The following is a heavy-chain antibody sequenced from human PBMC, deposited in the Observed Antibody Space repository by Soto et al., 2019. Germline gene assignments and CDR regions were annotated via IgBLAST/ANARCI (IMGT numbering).Heavy chain of an antibody. V-gene: IGHV1-18*01. Sequence: ASVKVSCEASGYTFSNYGISWVRQAPGQGLEWMGWISGYNGNTNYAQNFQGRVTMTADPSTRTAYMDLRSLRSDDTAVYFCARKSSSSSWFDPWGQGTLVTVSS. CDR3: ARKSSSSSWFDP. D-gene: IGHD6-6*01. J-gene: IGHJ5*02. CDR2: ISGYNGNT. CDR1: GYTFSNYG.